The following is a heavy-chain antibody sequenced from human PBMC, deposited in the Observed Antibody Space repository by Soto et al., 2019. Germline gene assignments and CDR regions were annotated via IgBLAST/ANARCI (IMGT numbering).Heavy chain of an antibody. D-gene: IGHD3-9*01. V-gene: IGHV3-30*03. Sequence: GGSLRLSCAASGFIFSNFGMHCVRQAPDTGLDWVAAVTYDGTNKYYADSVKGRFTISRDNAKNSLYLQMNSLRAEDTAVYYCAREYDILNWFDPWGQGTLVTVSS. CDR1: GFIFSNFG. J-gene: IGHJ5*02. CDR3: AREYDILNWFDP. CDR2: VTYDGTNK.